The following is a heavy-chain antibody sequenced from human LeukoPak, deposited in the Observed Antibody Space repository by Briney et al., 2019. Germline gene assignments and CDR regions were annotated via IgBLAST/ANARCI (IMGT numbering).Heavy chain of an antibody. Sequence: GGSLRLSCAASGFTFSSYAMSWVRQAPGKGLDWVSVISGSGGSTHYADSVKGRFTISGDNSKNTLYLQMNSLRAEDTAVYYCANESPFLDYWGQGTLVTVSS. CDR1: GFTFSSYA. V-gene: IGHV3-23*01. CDR2: ISGSGGST. J-gene: IGHJ4*02. CDR3: ANESPFLDY.